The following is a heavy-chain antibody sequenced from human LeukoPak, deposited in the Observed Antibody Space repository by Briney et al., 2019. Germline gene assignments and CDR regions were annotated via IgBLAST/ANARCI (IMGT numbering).Heavy chain of an antibody. D-gene: IGHD5-18*01. V-gene: IGHV1-2*02. Sequence: ASVKVSCKASGYAFTGYYMHWVRQAPGQGLEWMGWINPNSGGTNYAQKFQGRVTMTRDTSISTAYMELSRLRSDDTAVYYCARDIVMVTYWFDPWGQGTLVTVSS. CDR3: ARDIVMVTYWFDP. CDR2: INPNSGGT. J-gene: IGHJ5*02. CDR1: GYAFTGYY.